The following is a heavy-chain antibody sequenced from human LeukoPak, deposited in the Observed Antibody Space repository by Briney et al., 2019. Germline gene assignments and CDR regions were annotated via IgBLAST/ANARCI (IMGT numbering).Heavy chain of an antibody. J-gene: IGHJ4*02. CDR2: ISGSSSYT. Sequence: PGGSLRLSCAASGFTFSTYSMNWVRQAPGKGLEWVSSISGSSSYTFYADSVRGRFTISRGNAKNSLYLQMNSLRAEDTAVYYCARGTTGGYSPSHWGQGTLVTVSS. V-gene: IGHV3-21*01. CDR3: ARGTTGGYSPSH. CDR1: GFTFSTYS. D-gene: IGHD5-12*01.